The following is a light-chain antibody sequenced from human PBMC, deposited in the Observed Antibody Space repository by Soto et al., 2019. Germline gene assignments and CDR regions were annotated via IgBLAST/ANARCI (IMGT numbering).Light chain of an antibody. V-gene: IGLV2-14*01. CDR3: SSYTSSSTL. J-gene: IGLJ3*02. CDR2: EVS. Sequence: QSALTQPASVSGSPGQSITIPCTKTSSDVGGYNYVSWYQQHPGKAPKLMIYEVSNRPSGVSDRFSGSKSGNTASLTISGLQAEDEADYYCSSYTSSSTLFGGGTKLTVL. CDR1: SSDVGGYNY.